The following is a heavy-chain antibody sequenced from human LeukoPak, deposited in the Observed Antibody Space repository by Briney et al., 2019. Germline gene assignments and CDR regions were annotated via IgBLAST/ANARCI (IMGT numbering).Heavy chain of an antibody. V-gene: IGHV4-4*02. J-gene: IGHJ6*02. CDR1: GGSISSGNW. CDR3: ARAIVGAHYYYYGLDV. Sequence: PSGTLSLTCAVSGGSISSGNWWTWIRQPPGKGLEWIGEVYHSGTTNYNPSLESRVTLSVDKSKKQFSLKLSSVTAADTAVYYCARAIVGAHYYYYGLDVWGQGTTVTVSS. D-gene: IGHD1-26*01. CDR2: VYHSGTT.